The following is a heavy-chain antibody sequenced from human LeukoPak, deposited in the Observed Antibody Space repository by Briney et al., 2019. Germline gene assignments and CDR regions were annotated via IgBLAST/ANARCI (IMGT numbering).Heavy chain of an antibody. Sequence: GGSLRLSCAASGFTFSSYSMNWVRQAPGKGLERASSISSSSSYIYYADSVKGRFTISRDNAKSSLYLQMNSLRAEDTAVYYCARDRDFDYWGQGTLVTVSS. CDR1: GFTFSSYS. CDR2: ISSSSSYI. CDR3: ARDRDFDY. V-gene: IGHV3-21*01. J-gene: IGHJ4*02.